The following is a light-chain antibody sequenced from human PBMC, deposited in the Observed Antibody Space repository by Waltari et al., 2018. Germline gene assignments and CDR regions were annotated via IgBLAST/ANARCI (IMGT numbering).Light chain of an antibody. CDR1: NSDVGTYNY. CDR2: AVN. J-gene: IGLJ2*01. V-gene: IGLV2-8*01. CDR3: SSYAGSNTLV. Sequence: QSALTQPPSASGSPGQSVTISCTGTNSDVGTYNYVSWFQQHPGSAPMLLIYAVNMRPSGVPDRFSGSKADNMASLTVSGLQADDEAVYHCSSYAGSNTLVFGGGTKLTVL.